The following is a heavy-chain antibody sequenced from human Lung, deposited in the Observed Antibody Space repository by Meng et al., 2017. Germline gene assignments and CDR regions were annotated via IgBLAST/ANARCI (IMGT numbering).Heavy chain of an antibody. CDR3: ASGRGYCGGGNYYIGVYNGFDP. CDR1: GFTFSRYE. V-gene: IGHV3-48*03. D-gene: IGHD2-15*01. J-gene: IGHJ5*02. CDR2: IDSSGTTK. Sequence: GESLKTSCVASGFTFSRYEMNWVRQAPGTGLEWSSYIDSSGTTKFSADSVKGRFTISRDNAKNTLYLQMNSLRAEDTALSYCASGRGYCGGGNYYIGVYNGFDPWGQGTLVTVSS.